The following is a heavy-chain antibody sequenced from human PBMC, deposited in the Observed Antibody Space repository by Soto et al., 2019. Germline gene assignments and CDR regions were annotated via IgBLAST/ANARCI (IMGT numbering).Heavy chain of an antibody. Sequence: QVQLLQSGAEVRKPGASVKVSCKASGYTFTNYGITWVRQAPGQGLEWMGGIGAYNGDTHYTQRLQGRVTMTTDTPTSKAYMELRGLRSDDTAIYYCARVRQLVGYFDYYMDVWGKWTTVTVSS. CDR1: GYTFTNYG. CDR3: ARVRQLVGYFDYYMDV. D-gene: IGHD6-6*01. J-gene: IGHJ6*03. CDR2: IGAYNGDT. V-gene: IGHV1-18*01.